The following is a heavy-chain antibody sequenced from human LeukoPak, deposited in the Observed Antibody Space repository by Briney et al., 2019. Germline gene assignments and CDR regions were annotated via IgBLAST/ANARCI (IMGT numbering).Heavy chain of an antibody. Sequence: GRSLRLSCAASGFTFSSYGMHWVRQAPGKGLEWVAVIWYHGSNKYYADSVKGRFTISRDNSKNTLYLQMNSLRAEDTAVYYCAKARSGYYYDSSGLDDYWGQGTLVPVSS. CDR1: GFTFSSYG. CDR2: IWYHGSNK. D-gene: IGHD3-22*01. V-gene: IGHV3-33*06. CDR3: AKARSGYYYDSSGLDDY. J-gene: IGHJ4*02.